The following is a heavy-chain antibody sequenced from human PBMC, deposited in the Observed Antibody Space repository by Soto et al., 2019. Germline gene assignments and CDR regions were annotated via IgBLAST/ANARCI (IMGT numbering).Heavy chain of an antibody. CDR1: GFTFSSYA. CDR3: ARPQVAARKGYYYYYYGMDV. CDR2: ISYDGSNK. J-gene: IGHJ6*02. D-gene: IGHD6-6*01. Sequence: QVQLVESGGGVVQPGRSLRLSCAASGFTFSSYAMHWVRQAPGKGLERVAVISYDGSNKYYADSVKGRFTISRDNSTNTLYLQMNSLRAEDTAVYYCARPQVAARKGYYYYYYGMDVWGQGTTVTVSS. V-gene: IGHV3-30-3*01.